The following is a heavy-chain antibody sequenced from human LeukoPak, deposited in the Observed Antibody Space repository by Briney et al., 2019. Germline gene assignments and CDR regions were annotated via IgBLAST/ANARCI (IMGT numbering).Heavy chain of an antibody. CDR1: GGSISSSSYY. CDR2: IYYSGST. J-gene: IGHJ5*02. CDR3: AREATVVTPFGTKYNWFDP. V-gene: IGHV4-61*01. D-gene: IGHD4-23*01. Sequence: PSETLSLTCTVSGGSISSSSYYWGWIRQPPGKGLEWIGYIYYSGSTNYNPSLKSRVTISVDTSKNQFYLKLSSVTAADTAVYYCAREATVVTPFGTKYNWFDPWGQGTLVTVSS.